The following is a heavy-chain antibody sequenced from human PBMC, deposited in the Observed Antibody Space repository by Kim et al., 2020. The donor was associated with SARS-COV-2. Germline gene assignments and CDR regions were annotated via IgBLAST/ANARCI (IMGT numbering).Heavy chain of an antibody. CDR3: AKSLARSFDY. CDR2: ISYDGSNK. D-gene: IGHD1-1*01. J-gene: IGHJ4*02. V-gene: IGHV3-30*18. Sequence: GGSLRLSCAASGFTFSSYGMHWVRQAPGKGLEWVAVISYDGSNKYYADSVKGRFTISRDNSKNTLYLQMNSLRAEDTAVYYCAKSLARSFDYWGQGTLVTVSS. CDR1: GFTFSSYG.